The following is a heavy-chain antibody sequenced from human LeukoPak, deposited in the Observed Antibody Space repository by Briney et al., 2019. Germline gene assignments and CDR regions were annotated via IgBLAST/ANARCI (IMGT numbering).Heavy chain of an antibody. Sequence: SETLSLTCTVSGASIRSGDYYWSWIRQPPGKGLEWIGYIYDSGSTYYNPSLKSRVTISVDTSKNQFSLKLSSVTAADTAVYYCARERNTIFGVVPDYWGQGTLVTVSS. CDR2: IYDSGST. J-gene: IGHJ4*02. CDR3: ARERNTIFGVVPDY. D-gene: IGHD3-3*01. V-gene: IGHV4-30-4*01. CDR1: GASIRSGDYY.